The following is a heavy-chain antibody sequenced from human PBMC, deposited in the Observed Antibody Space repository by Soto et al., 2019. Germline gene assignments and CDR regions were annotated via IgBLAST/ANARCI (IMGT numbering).Heavy chain of an antibody. Sequence: QVQLVQSGAEVKKHGASVKVSCKASGYTFTSFYMHWVRQAPGQGLEWMGIINPSGTTTDYAQKLQGRVTRTRDTSKSTYYMELSSLTSEDTAVYYVAKPQTARHSYSGMEVWGQGTAVTVSS. CDR2: INPSGTTT. CDR1: GYTFTSFY. V-gene: IGHV1-46*01. J-gene: IGHJ6*02. CDR3: AKPQTARHSYSGMEV.